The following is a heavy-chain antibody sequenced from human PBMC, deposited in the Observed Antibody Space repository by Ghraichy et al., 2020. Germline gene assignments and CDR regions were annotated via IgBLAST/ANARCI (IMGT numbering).Heavy chain of an antibody. CDR3: AGSSAEVAARGFWFDP. J-gene: IGHJ5*02. CDR2: IIPIFGTA. V-gene: IGHV1-69*13. Sequence: SVKVSCKASGGTFSSYAISWVRQAPGQGLEWMGGIIPIFGTANYAQKFQGRVTITADESTSTAYMELSSLRSEDTAVYYCAGSSAEVAARGFWFDPWGQGTLVTVSS. CDR1: GGTFSSYA. D-gene: IGHD6-6*01.